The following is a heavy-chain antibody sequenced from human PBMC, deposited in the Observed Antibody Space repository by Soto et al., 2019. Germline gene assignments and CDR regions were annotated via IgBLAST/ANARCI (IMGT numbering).Heavy chain of an antibody. Sequence: EVQVVESGGGLVQPGGSLRLSCAASGFSVTNNYMNWVRQAPGKGLEWVSIIDIGGNTYYADSVKDRFTISRDNSRNTLYLHMVCLRAEDTAVYYCARGRGSTGFLGREHVFDYWGQGTLVTVSP. V-gene: IGHV3-66*01. D-gene: IGHD2-2*01. J-gene: IGHJ4*02. CDR1: GFSVTNNY. CDR2: IDIGGNT. CDR3: ARGRGSTGFLGREHVFDY.